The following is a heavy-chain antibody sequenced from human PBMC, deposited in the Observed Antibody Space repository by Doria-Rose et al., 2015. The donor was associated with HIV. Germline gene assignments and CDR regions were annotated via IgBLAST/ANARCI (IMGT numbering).Heavy chain of an antibody. CDR2: IFSDDER. J-gene: IGHJ4*02. Sequence: SGPVLVKPTETLTLTCTVSGVSLSSPGMGVSWIRQPPGKALEWLAHIFSDDERSYKTSLNIRLTISRGTSKSQVALTMTDMDPVDTATYYCARIKSSRWYHKYYFDFWGQGTLVIVSA. D-gene: IGHD6-13*01. V-gene: IGHV2-26*01. CDR1: GVSLSSPGMG. CDR3: ARIKSSRWYHKYYFDF.